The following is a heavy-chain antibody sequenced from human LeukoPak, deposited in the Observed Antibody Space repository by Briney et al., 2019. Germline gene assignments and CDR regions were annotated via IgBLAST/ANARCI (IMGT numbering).Heavy chain of an antibody. CDR2: ISGYNANT. J-gene: IGHJ4*02. D-gene: IGHD3-16*01. CDR3: ARGSHRLYDYVWGTYESKDY. V-gene: IGHV1-18*01. CDR1: GYTFTSYG. Sequence: WASVKVSCKASGYTFTSYGISWVRQAPGQGLEWMGWISGYNANTNYVQKFQGRVTMTTDTSTHTAYMELRSLRSDDTAVYYCARGSHRLYDYVWGTYESKDYWGQGTLVTVSS.